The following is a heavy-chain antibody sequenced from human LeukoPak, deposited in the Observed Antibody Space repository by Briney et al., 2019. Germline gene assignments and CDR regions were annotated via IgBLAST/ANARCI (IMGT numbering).Heavy chain of an antibody. V-gene: IGHV3-30*04. J-gene: IGHJ6*03. Sequence: GGSLRLSCAASGFTFSSYAMHWVRQAPGKGLEWVAVISYDGSNKYYADSVKGRFTISRDNSKNTLYLQMNSLRAEDTAVYYCARDSYSSGWYDYYYYYMDVWGKGTTVTVSS. CDR3: ARDSYSSGWYDYYYYYMDV. CDR1: GFTFSSYA. D-gene: IGHD6-19*01. CDR2: ISYDGSNK.